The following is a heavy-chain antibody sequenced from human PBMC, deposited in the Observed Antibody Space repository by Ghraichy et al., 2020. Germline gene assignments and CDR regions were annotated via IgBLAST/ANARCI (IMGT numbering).Heavy chain of an antibody. Sequence: LSLTCAASGFIFNPYSMNWVRQAPGKGLEWVSYITSDSSTIYYADSVKGRFTISRDNAKNSLYLQMNSLRDEDTAVYYCARSVGHLDYWGQGTQVTVSS. CDR2: ITSDSSTI. CDR3: ARSVGHLDY. D-gene: IGHD1-26*01. J-gene: IGHJ4*02. V-gene: IGHV3-48*02. CDR1: GFIFNPYS.